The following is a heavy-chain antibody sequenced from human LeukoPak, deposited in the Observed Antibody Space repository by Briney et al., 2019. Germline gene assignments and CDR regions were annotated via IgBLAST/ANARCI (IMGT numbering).Heavy chain of an antibody. J-gene: IGHJ4*02. CDR2: INTNTGNP. D-gene: IGHD3-16*02. V-gene: IGHV7-4-1*02. CDR3: AREALHDYVWGSYHGY. CDR1: GYTFTSYA. Sequence: ASVKVSCKASGYTFTSYAMNWVRQAPGQGLEWMGWINTNTGNPTHAQGFTGRFVFSLDTSVSTAYLQISSLKAEDTAVYYCAREALHDYVWGSYHGYWGQGTLVTVSS.